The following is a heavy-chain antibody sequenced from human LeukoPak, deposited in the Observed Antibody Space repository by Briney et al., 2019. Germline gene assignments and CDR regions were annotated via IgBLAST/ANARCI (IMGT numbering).Heavy chain of an antibody. CDR1: GFTFGKYG. J-gene: IGHJ6*02. D-gene: IGHD3-3*01. V-gene: IGHV3-30*19. CDR2: ISYDGSNK. CDR3: ARTLLRFLEWLFNGMDV. Sequence: GGSLRLSCAASGFTFGKYGMHWVRQAPGKGLEWVAVISYDGSNKYYADSVKGRFTISRDNSKNTLYLQMNSLRAEDTAVYYCARTLLRFLEWLFNGMDVWGQGTTVTVSS.